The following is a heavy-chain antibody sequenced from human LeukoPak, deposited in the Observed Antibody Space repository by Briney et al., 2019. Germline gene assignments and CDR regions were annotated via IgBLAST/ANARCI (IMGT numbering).Heavy chain of an antibody. CDR3: ARSANPGVHEFDP. CDR1: GFTFSSYA. CDR2: ITMNSNI. D-gene: IGHD6-6*01. J-gene: IGHJ5*02. Sequence: PGGSLRLSCEASGFTFSSYAMAWVREARGKGLKCLSYITMNSNINYADSVKGRFTISRDNAKNSLYLQMNSLRDEDTAVYYCARSANPGVHEFDPWGQGTLVTVSS. V-gene: IGHV3-48*02.